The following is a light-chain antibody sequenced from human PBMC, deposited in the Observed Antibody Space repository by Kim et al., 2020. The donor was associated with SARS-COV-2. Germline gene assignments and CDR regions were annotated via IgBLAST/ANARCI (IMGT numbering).Light chain of an antibody. CDR1: NIGSKS. CDR2: YDS. CDR3: QVWDSSSDHPV. Sequence: ATGKTARISCGGNNIGSKSVQWCQQEPVQAPVLVIYYDSDRPSGIPERFSGSNSGNTATLTISRVEAGDEADYYCQVWDSSSDHPVFGGGTQLTVL. J-gene: IGLJ2*01. V-gene: IGLV3-21*04.